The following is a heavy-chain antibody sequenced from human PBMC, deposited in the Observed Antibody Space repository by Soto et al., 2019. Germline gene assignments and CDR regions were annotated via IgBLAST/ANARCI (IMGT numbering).Heavy chain of an antibody. CDR2: ISYDGSNK. CDR1: GFTFSSYG. CDR3: AKDGFYCSGGSCYRVDDYYYGMDV. V-gene: IGHV3-30*18. D-gene: IGHD2-15*01. J-gene: IGHJ6*02. Sequence: QVQLVESGGGVVQPGRSLRLSCAASGFTFSSYGMHWVRQAPGKGLEWVAVISYDGSNKHYADSVKGRFTISRDNSKNTLYLQMNSLRAEDTGVYYCAKDGFYCSGGSCYRVDDYYYGMDVWGQETTVTVSS.